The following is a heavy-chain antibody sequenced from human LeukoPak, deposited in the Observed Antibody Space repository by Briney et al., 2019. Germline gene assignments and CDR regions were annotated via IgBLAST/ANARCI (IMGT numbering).Heavy chain of an antibody. Sequence: GASVKVSCKVSGCTLTELSMHWVRQAPGKGLEWMGGFDPEDGETIYAQTLQGRVTITEDTSTDTAYMELSSLRSEDTAVYYCATGDYSRFDYWGQGTLVTVSS. CDR2: FDPEDGET. V-gene: IGHV1-24*01. D-gene: IGHD4-11*01. CDR3: ATGDYSRFDY. J-gene: IGHJ4*02. CDR1: GCTLTELS.